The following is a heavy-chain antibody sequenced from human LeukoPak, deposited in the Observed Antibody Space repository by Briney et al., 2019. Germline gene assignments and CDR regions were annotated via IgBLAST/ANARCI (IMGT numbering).Heavy chain of an antibody. Sequence: SETLSLTCTISGASISTGGFYWTWIRQPPGEGLEWIGYIYYTGSVDYNASLKSRLTISLDTSKNRFSLKLNSVTAADTAVYYCARDHSYYFGSQTSTLDVWGQGTAVTVYS. CDR3: ARDHSYYFGSQTSTLDV. D-gene: IGHD3-10*01. CDR1: GASISTGGFY. CDR2: IYYTGSV. V-gene: IGHV4-31*03. J-gene: IGHJ6*02.